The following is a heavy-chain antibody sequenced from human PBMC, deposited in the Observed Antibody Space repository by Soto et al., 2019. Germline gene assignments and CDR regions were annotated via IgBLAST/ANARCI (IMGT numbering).Heavy chain of an antibody. Sequence: ASVKVSCKASGYTFTSYDINWVRQATGQGPEWMGWMNPNSGNTGYAQKFQGRVTMTRNTSISTAYMELSSLRSEDTAVYYCARGPSQYYDFWSGYQAYYYYMDVWGKGTTVTVSS. CDR3: ARGPSQYYDFWSGYQAYYYYMDV. CDR2: MNPNSGNT. V-gene: IGHV1-8*01. D-gene: IGHD3-3*01. CDR1: GYTFTSYD. J-gene: IGHJ6*03.